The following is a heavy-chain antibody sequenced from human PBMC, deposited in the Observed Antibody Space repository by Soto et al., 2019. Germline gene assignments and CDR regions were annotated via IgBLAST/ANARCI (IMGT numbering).Heavy chain of an antibody. V-gene: IGHV3-23*01. Sequence: GGSLRLSCAASGFTFSTYAMTWVRQAPGKGLEWVAIISSSGDGTYYVDSVKGRFTISRDNSRNTLNLQMNSLRAEDAAVYYCAKNGDFWSWGMDVWGQGTTVTVSS. D-gene: IGHD3-3*01. CDR2: ISSSGDGT. CDR1: GFTFSTYA. J-gene: IGHJ6*02. CDR3: AKNGDFWSWGMDV.